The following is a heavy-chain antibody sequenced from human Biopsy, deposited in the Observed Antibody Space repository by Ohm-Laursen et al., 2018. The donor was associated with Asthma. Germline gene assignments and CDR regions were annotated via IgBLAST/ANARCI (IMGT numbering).Heavy chain of an antibody. Sequence: SLRLSCSVSGFTFDDYAMHWVRQAPGKGLEWVSGISWNSGSIGYADSVKGRFTISRDNAKNSLYLQMNSLRAEDTALYYCAKGEWELLEANFDYWGQGTLVTVSS. CDR2: ISWNSGSI. CDR1: GFTFDDYA. V-gene: IGHV3-9*01. J-gene: IGHJ4*02. CDR3: AKGEWELLEANFDY. D-gene: IGHD1-26*01.